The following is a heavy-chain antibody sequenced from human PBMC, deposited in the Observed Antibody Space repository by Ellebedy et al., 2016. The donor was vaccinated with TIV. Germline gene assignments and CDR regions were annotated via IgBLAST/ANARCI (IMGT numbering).Heavy chain of an antibody. CDR2: MNPNSGNT. Sequence: AASVKVSCKASGYTFTSYDINWVRQATGQGLEWMGWMNPNSGNTGYAQKFQGRVTMTRNTSISTAYMELSSLRSEDTAVYYRARGGGGYCSSTSCYAGDLAFDYWGQGTLVTVSS. D-gene: IGHD2-2*01. J-gene: IGHJ4*02. CDR1: GYTFTSYD. CDR3: ARGGGGYCSSTSCYAGDLAFDY. V-gene: IGHV1-8*01.